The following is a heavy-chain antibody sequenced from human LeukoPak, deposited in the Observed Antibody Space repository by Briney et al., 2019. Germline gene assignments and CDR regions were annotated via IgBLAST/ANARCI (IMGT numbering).Heavy chain of an antibody. V-gene: IGHV3-23*01. CDR2: ISGSGSST. CDR1: GFTFSSYA. Sequence: GGSLRLSCAASGFTFSSYAMSWVRQAPGRGLEWFSAISGSGSSTHYGDSVKGRFTISRDNSRNTLYLQLNRLRAEDTAVYYCAKLLRGVIVPYFDYWGQGTLVTVSS. CDR3: AKLLRGVIVPYFDY. D-gene: IGHD3-10*01. J-gene: IGHJ4*02.